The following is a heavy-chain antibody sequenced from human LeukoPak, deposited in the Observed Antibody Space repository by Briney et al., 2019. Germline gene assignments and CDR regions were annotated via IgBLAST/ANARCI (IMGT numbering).Heavy chain of an antibody. CDR1: GYTFYTYG. D-gene: IGHD3-10*01. Sequence: ASVKVSCKASGYTFYTYGITWVRQAPGQGLEWMGWIRTDDGDTHYAEKLQGRVSMTADTSTSTAYMELRSLRSDDTAVYYCGIVPGSYEGYWGQGTLVTVSS. V-gene: IGHV1-18*01. CDR3: GIVPGSYEGY. CDR2: IRTDDGDT. J-gene: IGHJ4*02.